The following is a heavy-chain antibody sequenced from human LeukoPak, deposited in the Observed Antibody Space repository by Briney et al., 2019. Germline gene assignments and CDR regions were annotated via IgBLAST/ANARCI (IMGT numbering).Heavy chain of an antibody. J-gene: IGHJ4*02. CDR1: GFTFSSYG. D-gene: IGHD6-13*01. CDR2: ISYDGSNK. V-gene: IGHV3-30*19. CDR3: AREAGAFVAAAGFDY. Sequence: GGSLRLSCAASGFTFSSYGMHWVRQAPGKGLEWVAVISYDGSNKYYADSVKGRFTISRDNSKNTLYLQMNSLRAEDTAVYYCAREAGAFVAAAGFDYWGQGTLVTVSS.